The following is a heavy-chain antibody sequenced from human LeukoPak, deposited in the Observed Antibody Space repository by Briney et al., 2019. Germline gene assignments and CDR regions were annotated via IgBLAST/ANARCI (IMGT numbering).Heavy chain of an antibody. CDR1: GGSFSGYY. CDR3: ARGHYGSGSYFDY. D-gene: IGHD3-10*01. CDR2: INHSGSI. Sequence: SETLSLTCAVYGGSFSGYYWNWIRQPPGKGLEWIGEINHSGSINYNSSLKSRVTISVDTSKNQFSLKLSSVTAADTAVYYCARGHYGSGSYFDYWGQGTLVTVSS. J-gene: IGHJ4*02. V-gene: IGHV4-34*01.